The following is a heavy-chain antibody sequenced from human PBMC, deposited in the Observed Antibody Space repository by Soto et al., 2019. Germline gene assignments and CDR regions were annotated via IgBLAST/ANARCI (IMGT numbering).Heavy chain of an antibody. Sequence: SETLSLTCTISGGAIGSHYWTWIRQPAGKGLEWIGRIYSSGSTQYNPSLQSRVTMSLDTSKNQFSLRLESVTAADTAVYYCARGQRFSDWFAPWGQGTLVTVSS. CDR3: ARGQRFSDWFAP. V-gene: IGHV4-4*07. D-gene: IGHD3-3*01. CDR2: IYSSGST. CDR1: GGAIGSHY. J-gene: IGHJ5*02.